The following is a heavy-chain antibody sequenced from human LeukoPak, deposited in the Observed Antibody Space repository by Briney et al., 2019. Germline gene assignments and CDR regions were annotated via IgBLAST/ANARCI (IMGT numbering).Heavy chain of an antibody. D-gene: IGHD2-2*02. V-gene: IGHV1-69*02. CDR3: ARTIGYCSSTSCYRDY. CDR2: IIPILGIA. CDR1: GGTFSSYT. Sequence: GASVKVSCKASGGTFSSYTISWVRQAPGQGLEWMGRIIPILGIANYAQKFQGRVTITADKSTSTAYMELSSLRSEDTAVYYCARTIGYCSSTSCYRDYWGQGTLVTVSS. J-gene: IGHJ4*02.